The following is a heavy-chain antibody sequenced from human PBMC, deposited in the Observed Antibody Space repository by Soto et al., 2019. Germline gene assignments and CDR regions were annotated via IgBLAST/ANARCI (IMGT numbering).Heavy chain of an antibody. J-gene: IGHJ4*02. CDR2: INAGNGNT. Sequence: ASVKVSCKASGGTFSSYAISWVRQAPGQRLEWKGWINAGNGNTKYSQKFQGRVTITRDTSASTAYMELSSLRSEDTAVYYCARDMGFGLSDYWGQGTLVTVSS. CDR1: GGTFSSYA. V-gene: IGHV1-3*01. D-gene: IGHD3-10*01. CDR3: ARDMGFGLSDY.